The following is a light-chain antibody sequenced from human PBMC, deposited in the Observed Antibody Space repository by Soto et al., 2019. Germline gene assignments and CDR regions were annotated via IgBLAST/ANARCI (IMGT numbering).Light chain of an antibody. CDR1: QGISSY. Sequence: IQLTQSPSSLSASVGDRVTITCRASQGISSYLAWYQQKPGKAPKLMIYAASTLQSGVTSRFSGSGSVTDFTLTISSLQPEDFATYYCQQLNSYLPTFGGGTKVDIK. V-gene: IGKV1-9*01. CDR3: QQLNSYLPT. CDR2: AAS. J-gene: IGKJ4*01.